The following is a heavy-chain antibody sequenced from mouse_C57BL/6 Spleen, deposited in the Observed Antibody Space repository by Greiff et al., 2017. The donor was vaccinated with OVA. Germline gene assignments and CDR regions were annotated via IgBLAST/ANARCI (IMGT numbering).Heavy chain of an antibody. Sequence: DVMLVESGGGLVKPGGSLKLSCAASGFTFSDYGMHWVRQAPEKGLEWVAYISSGSSTIYYADTVKGRFTISRDNAKNTLFLQMTSLGSEDTAMYYCARTAYYLDYWGQGTTLTVSS. V-gene: IGHV5-17*01. CDR1: GFTFSDYG. D-gene: IGHD2-10*01. CDR3: ARTAYYLDY. J-gene: IGHJ2*01. CDR2: ISSGSSTI.